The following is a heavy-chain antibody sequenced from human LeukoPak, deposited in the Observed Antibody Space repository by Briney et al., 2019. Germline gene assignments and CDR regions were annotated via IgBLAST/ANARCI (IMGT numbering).Heavy chain of an antibody. D-gene: IGHD6-13*01. CDR3: AKDINGYSSSWFDY. V-gene: IGHV3-23*01. J-gene: IGHJ4*02. CDR1: GXTFSSYA. Sequence: GGSLRLSCAASGXTFSSYAMSWVRQAPGKGLEWVSAISGSGGSTYYADSVKGRFTISRDNSKNTLYLQMNSLRAEDTAVYYCAKDINGYSSSWFDYWGQGTLVTVSS. CDR2: ISGSGGST.